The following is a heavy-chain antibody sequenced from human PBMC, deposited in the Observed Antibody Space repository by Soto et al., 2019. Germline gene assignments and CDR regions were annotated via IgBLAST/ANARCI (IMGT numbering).Heavy chain of an antibody. J-gene: IGHJ4*02. CDR2: ISWNSGSI. CDR3: AKDMALYCSSTSCYAFNY. V-gene: IGHV3-9*01. Sequence: EVQLVESGGGLVQPGRSLRLSCAAFGFTFDDYAMHWVRQAPGKGLEWVSGISWNSGSIGYADSVKGRFTISRDNAKNSLYLQMNSLRAEDTALYYCAKDMALYCSSTSCYAFNYWGQGTLVTVSS. D-gene: IGHD2-2*01. CDR1: GFTFDDYA.